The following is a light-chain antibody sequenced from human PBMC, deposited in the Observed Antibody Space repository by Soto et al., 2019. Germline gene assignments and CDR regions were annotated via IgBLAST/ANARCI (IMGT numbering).Light chain of an antibody. CDR1: QSISSW. Sequence: DIPMTQSPSTLSASVGDRVTITCRASQSISSWLAWYQQKPGKAPKLLIYDASSLESGVPSRFSGSGSGTEFNLPISSLQPDDFATYYCQQYNSYSKTFGQGTKVEIK. CDR3: QQYNSYSKT. V-gene: IGKV1-5*01. J-gene: IGKJ1*01. CDR2: DAS.